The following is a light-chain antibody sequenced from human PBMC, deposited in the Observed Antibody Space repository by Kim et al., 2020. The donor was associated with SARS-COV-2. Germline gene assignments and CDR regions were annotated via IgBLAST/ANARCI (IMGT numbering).Light chain of an antibody. CDR1: SSNIGSNT. CDR3: AAWDDRLNGIL. Sequence: QSVLTQPPSASGTPGQRVTISCSGSSSNIGSNTVNWYQQRPGTAPKLLIYSNNQRPSGVPDRFSGSKSGTSASLAISGLQSEDEADYYCAAWDDRLNGILFGGGTQLTVL. J-gene: IGLJ2*01. CDR2: SNN. V-gene: IGLV1-44*01.